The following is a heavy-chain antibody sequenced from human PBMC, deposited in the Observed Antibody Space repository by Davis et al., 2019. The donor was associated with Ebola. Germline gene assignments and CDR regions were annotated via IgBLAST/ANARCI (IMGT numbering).Heavy chain of an antibody. CDR1: GGSISNYY. D-gene: IGHD4-17*01. V-gene: IGHV4-59*01. J-gene: IGHJ4*02. Sequence: MPSETLSLTCTVSGGSISNYYWSWIRQPPGKGLEWIGYIYYSGSTNYNPSLKSRVTISVDTSKNQFSLKLSSVTAADTAVYYCARGNYGDLMDYWGQGTLVTVSS. CDR2: IYYSGST. CDR3: ARGNYGDLMDY.